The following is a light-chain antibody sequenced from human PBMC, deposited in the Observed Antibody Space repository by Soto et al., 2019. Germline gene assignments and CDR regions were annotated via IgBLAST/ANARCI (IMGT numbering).Light chain of an antibody. CDR3: ETWDINTHVV. J-gene: IGLJ2*01. CDR2: LEGSGSY. CDR1: SGHSSYI. Sequence: LLTQSSSASASLGSSVKLTCTLSSGHSSYIITWHQQQPGKAPRYLMKLEGSGSYNKGSGVPDRFSGSSSGADRYLTISNLQFEDEADYYCETWDINTHVVFGGGTKLTVL. V-gene: IGLV4-60*02.